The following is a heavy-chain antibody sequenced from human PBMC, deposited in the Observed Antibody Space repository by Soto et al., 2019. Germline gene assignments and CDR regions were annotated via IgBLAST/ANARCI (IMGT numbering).Heavy chain of an antibody. CDR2: ISGSGGST. Sequence: EVQLLESGGGLVQPGGSLRLSCAASGFTFSSFAMSWVRQAPGKGLEWVSAISGSGGSTYYADSVKGRFTISRDNSKNTLYLQVNSLRAEDTAVYYCAKVGGYSYGYAYYYYYYGMDVWGQGSTVTV. V-gene: IGHV3-23*01. J-gene: IGHJ6*02. CDR1: GFTFSSFA. D-gene: IGHD5-18*01. CDR3: AKVGGYSYGYAYYYYYYGMDV.